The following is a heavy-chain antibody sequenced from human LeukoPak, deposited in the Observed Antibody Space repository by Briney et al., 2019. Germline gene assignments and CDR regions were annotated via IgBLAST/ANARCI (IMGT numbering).Heavy chain of an antibody. CDR1: GGSISSYY. V-gene: IGHV4-59*08. CDR3: ARRKGGVYVNWFDP. Sequence: PSETLSLTCTVSGGSISSYYWSWIRQPPGKGLEWIGYIYYSGSTNYNPSLKSRVTISVDTSKNQFSLKLSSVTAADTAVYYCARRKGGVYVNWFDPWGRGTLVTVSS. J-gene: IGHJ5*02. D-gene: IGHD1-20*01. CDR2: IYYSGST.